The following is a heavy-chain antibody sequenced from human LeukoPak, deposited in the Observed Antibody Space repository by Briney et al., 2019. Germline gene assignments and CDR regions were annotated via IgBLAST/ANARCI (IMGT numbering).Heavy chain of an antibody. CDR1: GFSFSSYG. Sequence: GGSLRLSCVASGFSFSSYGMSWVRQAPGKGLEWVSGISNSGGDTYYTDSVKGRFTISRDNFKNTLFLQMSSLRVEDTAVYYCAKDYGGLSHFEYWGQGILVTVSS. V-gene: IGHV3-23*01. CDR3: AKDYGGLSHFEY. D-gene: IGHD4-23*01. CDR2: ISNSGGDT. J-gene: IGHJ4*02.